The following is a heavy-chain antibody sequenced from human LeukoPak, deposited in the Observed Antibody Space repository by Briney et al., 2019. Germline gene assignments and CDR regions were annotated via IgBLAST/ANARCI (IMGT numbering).Heavy chain of an antibody. CDR3: ARGVGATHFDY. Sequence: SGGSLRLSCAASGFTFSSYWMSWDRQAPGKGLEWVAIIKQDGTERYYVDSVKGRFTISRDNAKNSLYLQMNSLRAEDTAVYYCARGVGATHFDYWGQGTLVTVSS. CDR2: IKQDGTER. J-gene: IGHJ4*02. V-gene: IGHV3-7*04. CDR1: GFTFSSYW. D-gene: IGHD1-26*01.